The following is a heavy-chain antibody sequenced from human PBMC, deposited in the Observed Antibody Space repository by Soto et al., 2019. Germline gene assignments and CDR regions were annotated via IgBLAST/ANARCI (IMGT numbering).Heavy chain of an antibody. J-gene: IGHJ4*02. V-gene: IGHV1-18*01. D-gene: IGHD3-10*01. Sequence: QVQLVQSGSEVKKPGASVRVSCKASGYTFTNDAISWVRQAPGQGLEWMGWINVENGDTKYAQKFQGRVTMTADTSTSTVYMELRSLRADDTAVYSCARDAIYGWGSHDYWGQGTLVTVSS. CDR1: GYTFTNDA. CDR3: ARDAIYGWGSHDY. CDR2: INVENGDT.